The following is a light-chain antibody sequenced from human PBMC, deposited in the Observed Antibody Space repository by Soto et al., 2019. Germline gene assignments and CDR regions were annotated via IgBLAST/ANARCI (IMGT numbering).Light chain of an antibody. CDR1: SSDVGGYNY. CDR3: SSYTSSSTYV. V-gene: IGLV2-14*03. Sequence: QSVLTQPASVSGSPGQSITISCTGTSSDVGGYNYVSWYQQHPGKGPKLMIYEVSNRPSGVSNRFSGSKSGNTASLTISGLLAEDEADYYCSSYTSSSTYVFGTGTKVTVL. J-gene: IGLJ1*01. CDR2: EVS.